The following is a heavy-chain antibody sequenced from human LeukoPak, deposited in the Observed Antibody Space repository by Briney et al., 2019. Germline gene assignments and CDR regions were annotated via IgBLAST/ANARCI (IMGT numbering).Heavy chain of an antibody. J-gene: IGHJ4*02. CDR3: ARDAVAAGTDY. D-gene: IGHD6-13*01. CDR2: IWYDGSNK. V-gene: IGHV3-33*01. CDR1: GFTFSSYG. Sequence: GRSLRLSCAASGFTFSSYGMHWVRQAPGKGLEWVAVIWYDGSNKYYADSVKGRFTISGDNSKNTLYLQMNSLRAEDTAVYYCARDAVAAGTDYWGQGTLVTVSS.